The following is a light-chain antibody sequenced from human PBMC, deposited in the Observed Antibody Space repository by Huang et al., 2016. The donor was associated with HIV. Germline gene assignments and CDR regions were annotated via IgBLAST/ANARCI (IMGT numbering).Light chain of an antibody. J-gene: IGKJ3*01. Sequence: ETVLTQSPATLSLSPGERATLSCRASQRVSRYLAWYQQQPGQAPRLLIYDASNRATGIPARFSGSGSGTDFTLTISSLEPEDFAIYYCQQRGNWPFTFGPGTKVDIK. CDR2: DAS. CDR3: QQRGNWPFT. CDR1: QRVSRY. V-gene: IGKV3-11*01.